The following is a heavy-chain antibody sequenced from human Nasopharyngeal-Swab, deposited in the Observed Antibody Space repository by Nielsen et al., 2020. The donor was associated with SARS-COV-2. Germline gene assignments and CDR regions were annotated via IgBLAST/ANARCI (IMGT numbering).Heavy chain of an antibody. J-gene: IGHJ4*02. CDR1: GYTFTNYY. CDR2: INPSGGST. CDR3: ARDLKPSIAARPDFDY. V-gene: IGHV1-46*01. D-gene: IGHD6-6*01. Sequence: ASVKVSCKASGYTFTNYYMHWVRQAPGQGLQWMGIINPSGGSTSYAQKFQGRVTMTRDTSTSTVYMELSSLRSEDTAVYYCARDLKPSIAARPDFDYWGQGTLVTVSS.